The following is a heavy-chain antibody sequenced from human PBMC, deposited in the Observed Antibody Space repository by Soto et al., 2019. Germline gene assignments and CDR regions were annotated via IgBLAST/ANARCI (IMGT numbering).Heavy chain of an antibody. V-gene: IGHV2-5*02. CDR2: IYWDDDK. Sequence: QITLKESGPTLVKPTQTLTLTCTFSGFTLSTSGVGVGWIRQPPGKALEWLALIYWDDDKRYSPSLKSRLTITKDTSKNQVVLTMTNMDPVDTATYYCAHRSTVPRVTDYWGQGTLVTVSS. D-gene: IGHD2-2*01. J-gene: IGHJ4*02. CDR1: GFTLSTSGVG. CDR3: AHRSTVPRVTDY.